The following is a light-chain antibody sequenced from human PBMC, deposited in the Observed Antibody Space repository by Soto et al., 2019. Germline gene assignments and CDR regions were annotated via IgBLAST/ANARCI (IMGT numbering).Light chain of an antibody. CDR1: SNDVGGYNL. CDR2: DVT. V-gene: IGLV2-11*01. CDR3: CSYTDSYTWV. J-gene: IGLJ3*02. Sequence: QSALTQPRSVSGSPGQSVTISCTGTSNDVGGYNLVSWYQQHPGKAPRVMIYDVTKRPSGVPDRFSGSKSGNTASLTISGLQAEDEDDYYCCSYTDSYTWVFGGGTKLTVL.